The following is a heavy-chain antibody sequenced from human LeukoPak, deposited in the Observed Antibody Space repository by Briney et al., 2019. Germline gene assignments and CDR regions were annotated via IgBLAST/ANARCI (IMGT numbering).Heavy chain of an antibody. J-gene: IGHJ3*01. CDR1: GFTVSSNH. D-gene: IGHD6-19*01. V-gene: IGHV3-66*01. Sequence: PGGSLRLSCAASGFTVSSNHMSWVRQAPGKGLEWVSVIYSGGSTYYADSVKGRFTISRDNSKNTLYLRMNSLRAEDTAVYYCARYLTGWSSAFDVWGQGTMVTVSS. CDR2: IYSGGST. CDR3: ARYLTGWSSAFDV.